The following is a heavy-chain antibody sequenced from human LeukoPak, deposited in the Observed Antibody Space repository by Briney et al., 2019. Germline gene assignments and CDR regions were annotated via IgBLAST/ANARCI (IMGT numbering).Heavy chain of an antibody. D-gene: IGHD2-2*01. CDR1: GGSFGGYY. J-gene: IGHJ6*04. CDR2: INHSGST. CDR3: ARVPIVVVPAAMYVYGMDV. V-gene: IGHV4-34*01. Sequence: SETLSLTCAVYGGSFGGYYWSWICQPPGKGLEWIGEINHSGSTNYNPSLRSRVTISVDTSKNQFSLKLSSVTAADTAVYYCARVPIVVVPAAMYVYGMDVWGKGTTVTVSS.